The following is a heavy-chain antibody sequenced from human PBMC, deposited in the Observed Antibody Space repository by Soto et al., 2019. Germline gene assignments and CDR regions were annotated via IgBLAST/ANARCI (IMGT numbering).Heavy chain of an antibody. CDR3: ARVRSHGSGTYYFDY. CDR1: VSTFTSYG. Sequence: ASVKVSCKACVSTFTSYGISWVRQAPGQGLEWMGWISSYNGNTNYAQKLQGRVTMTTDTSTSTAYMELRSLRSDDTAVYYCARVRSHGSGTYYFDYWGQGTLVTVSS. CDR2: ISSYNGNT. D-gene: IGHD3-10*01. J-gene: IGHJ4*02. V-gene: IGHV1-18*04.